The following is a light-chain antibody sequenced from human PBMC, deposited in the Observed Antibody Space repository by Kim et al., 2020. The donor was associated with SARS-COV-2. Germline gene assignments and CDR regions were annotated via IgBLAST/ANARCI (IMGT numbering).Light chain of an antibody. Sequence: GKTVNISCTRSNGSIASKYVQWYQQRPGSAPIIVIYEDNQRPSGVPDRFSGSIDSSSNSASLTISGLKTEDEADYYCQSYDSASVVFGGGTKLTVL. CDR3: QSYDSASVV. J-gene: IGLJ2*01. V-gene: IGLV6-57*03. CDR1: NGSIASKY. CDR2: EDN.